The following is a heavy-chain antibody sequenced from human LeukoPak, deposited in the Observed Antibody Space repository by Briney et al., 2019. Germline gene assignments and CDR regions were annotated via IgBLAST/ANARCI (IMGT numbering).Heavy chain of an antibody. CDR2: ISVYNGNT. Sequence: SSVKVCCKASGYTFTRYGISWVRQAPGQGLEWMGWISVYNGNTNYAQKLQGRVTMTTDTSTSTAYMELRSLRSDDTAVYYCARGIYNWNDRFFDYWGQGTLVTVSS. J-gene: IGHJ4*02. V-gene: IGHV1-18*01. CDR1: GYTFTRYG. D-gene: IGHD1-20*01. CDR3: ARGIYNWNDRFFDY.